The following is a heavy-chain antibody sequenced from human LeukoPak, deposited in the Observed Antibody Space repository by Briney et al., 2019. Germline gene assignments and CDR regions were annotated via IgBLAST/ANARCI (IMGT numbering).Heavy chain of an antibody. D-gene: IGHD6-19*01. CDR2: IYYTGST. CDR1: GGSIDTYY. CDR3: ARGRYGGGWYDY. J-gene: IGHJ4*02. V-gene: IGHV4-59*01. Sequence: SETLSLTCTVSGGSIDTYYWSWIRQPPGKGLKYIAYIYYTGSTDYNPSFKSRVRMSLDTSKNQFSLVLNSVTAADTAVYYCARGRYGGGWYDYWGQGTLVTVSS.